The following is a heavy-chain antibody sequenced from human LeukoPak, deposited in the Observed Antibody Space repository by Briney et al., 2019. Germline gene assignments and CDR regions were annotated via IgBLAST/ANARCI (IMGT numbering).Heavy chain of an antibody. J-gene: IGHJ4*02. CDR2: ISGSGGST. CDR3: AKDTRGYSYGLFDY. Sequence: GGSLRLSCAASGFTFSSYAMSWVRQAPEKGLEWVSAISGSGGSTYYADSVKGRFTISRDNSKNTLYLQMNSLRAEDTAVYYCAKDTRGYSYGLFDYWGQGTLVTVSS. V-gene: IGHV3-23*01. D-gene: IGHD5-18*01. CDR1: GFTFSSYA.